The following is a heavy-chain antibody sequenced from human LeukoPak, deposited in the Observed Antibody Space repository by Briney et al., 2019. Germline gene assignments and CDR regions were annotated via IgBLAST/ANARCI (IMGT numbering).Heavy chain of an antibody. Sequence: GASVRVSCKASGYTFTSYGISWGRQAPGQGGEWMGWISAYNGNTNYAQKLQGRVTMTTDTSTSTAYMELRSLRSDDTAVYYCARVRVDSSSWYRTGVFDYWGQGTLVTVSS. D-gene: IGHD6-13*01. CDR1: GYTFTSYG. V-gene: IGHV1-18*01. J-gene: IGHJ4*02. CDR2: ISAYNGNT. CDR3: ARVRVDSSSWYRTGVFDY.